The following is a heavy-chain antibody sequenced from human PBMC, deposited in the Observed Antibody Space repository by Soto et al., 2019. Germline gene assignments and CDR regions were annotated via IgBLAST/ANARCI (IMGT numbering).Heavy chain of an antibody. CDR2: IKSKTDGGTT. CDR1: GFTFSNAW. J-gene: IGHJ4*02. Sequence: GGSLRLSCAASGFTFSNAWMSWVRQAPGKGLEWVGRIKSKTDGGTTDYAAPVKGRFTISRDDSKNTLYLQMNSLKTEDTAVYYCTLSSGRFLEWLLSREKHVDYWGQGTLVTVSS. V-gene: IGHV3-15*01. D-gene: IGHD3-3*01. CDR3: TLSSGRFLEWLLSREKHVDY.